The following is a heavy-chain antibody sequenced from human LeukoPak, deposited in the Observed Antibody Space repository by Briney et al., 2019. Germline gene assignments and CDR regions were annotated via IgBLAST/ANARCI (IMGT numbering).Heavy chain of an antibody. V-gene: IGHV1-2*02. D-gene: IGHD3-3*01. Sequence: ASVKVSCKASGYTFSAFYKHWVRQAPGQGLEWVGWINPNTGGTTYAQKFQGRVTMTRDTSISTAYMELSSLRSDDTAVYYCARGLLSGVPPEYYAMGVWGQGTTVTVSS. J-gene: IGHJ6*02. CDR3: ARGLLSGVPPEYYAMGV. CDR1: GYTFSAFY. CDR2: INPNTGGT.